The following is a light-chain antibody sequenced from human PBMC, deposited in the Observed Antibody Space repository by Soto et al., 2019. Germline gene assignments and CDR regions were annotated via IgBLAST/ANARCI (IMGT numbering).Light chain of an antibody. V-gene: IGLV2-11*01. Sequence: QSVLTQPRSVSGSPGQTVTISCTGTSSDVGNYNYVSWYQQHPGKAPKLMIYDVTQRPSGVPDRFSGSKSGNTASLTISGLQAEDEADYYCCSYAGTYIYVFGSGTQLTVL. CDR2: DVT. CDR1: SSDVGNYNY. CDR3: CSYAGTYIYV. J-gene: IGLJ7*01.